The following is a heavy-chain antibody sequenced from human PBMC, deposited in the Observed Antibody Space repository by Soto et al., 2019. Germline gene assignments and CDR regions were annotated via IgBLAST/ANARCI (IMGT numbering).Heavy chain of an antibody. CDR2: TSYDGSIN. D-gene: IGHD4-17*01. Sequence: PGWSLRLSCAGSGFSFGSYEMHWVRQAPGKGLEWVTFTSYDGSINYYADSVKGRFTMSRDNSKNLLYLQMNSLRTEDTAVYYCVRRSTVSYYAVEVWGKGTTVTVSS. CDR1: GFSFGSYE. J-gene: IGHJ6*04. CDR3: VRRSTVSYYAVEV. V-gene: IGHV3-30*04.